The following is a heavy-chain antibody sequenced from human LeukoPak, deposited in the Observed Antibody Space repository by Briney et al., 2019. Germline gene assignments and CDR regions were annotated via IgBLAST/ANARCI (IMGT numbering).Heavy chain of an antibody. CDR3: ARDLRYSSGWSASGMDV. D-gene: IGHD6-19*01. V-gene: IGHV3-64*01. J-gene: IGHJ6*03. CDR2: ISGNGGST. CDR1: GFTFSSYV. Sequence: PGGSLRLSCAASGFTFSSYVMHWVRQAPGKGLEYVSGISGNGGSTYYANSVKGRFTISRDNSKNTLYLQMGSLRAEDMAVYYCARDLRYSSGWSASGMDVWGKGTTVTISS.